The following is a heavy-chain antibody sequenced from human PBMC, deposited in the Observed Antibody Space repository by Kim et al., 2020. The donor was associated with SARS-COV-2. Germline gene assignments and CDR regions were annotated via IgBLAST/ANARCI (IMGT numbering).Heavy chain of an antibody. CDR2: IWYDGSNK. CDR3: ARDAYYDFWSGPGHYMDV. D-gene: IGHD3-3*01. J-gene: IGHJ6*03. CDR1: GFTFSSYG. Sequence: GRSLRLSCAASGFTFSSYGMHWVRQAPGKGLEWVAAIWYDGSNKYYADSVKGRFTISRDNSKNTLYLQMNSLRAEDTAVYYCARDAYYDFWSGPGHYMDVWGKGTTVTVSS. V-gene: IGHV3-33*01.